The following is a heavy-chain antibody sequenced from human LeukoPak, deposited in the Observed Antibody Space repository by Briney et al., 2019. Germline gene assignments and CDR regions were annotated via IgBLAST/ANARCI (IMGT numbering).Heavy chain of an antibody. CDR1: GFTFDDYG. D-gene: IGHD4-23*01. Sequence: GGSLRLSCAASGFTFDDYGMNWVRQAPGKGLEWLSYISSSGSTIYYADSVKGRFTISRDNAKNSLYLQMNSLRAEDTAFYYCARGAVAVDLGAFDIWGQGTMVTVSS. CDR2: ISSSGSTI. J-gene: IGHJ3*02. CDR3: ARGAVAVDLGAFDI. V-gene: IGHV3-48*03.